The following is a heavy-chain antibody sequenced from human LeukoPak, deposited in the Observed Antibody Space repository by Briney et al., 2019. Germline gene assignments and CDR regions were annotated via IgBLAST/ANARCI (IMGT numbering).Heavy chain of an antibody. CDR3: AADSNIVVVPAALDY. D-gene: IGHD2-2*01. CDR2: ISGSGGST. V-gene: IGHV3-23*01. Sequence: GGSLRLSCAASGFTFDGYAMHWVRQAPGKGLEWVSAISGSGGSTYYADSVKGRFTISRDNSKNTLYLQMNSLRAEDTAVYYCAADSNIVVVPAALDYWGQGTLVTVSS. CDR1: GFTFDGYA. J-gene: IGHJ4*02.